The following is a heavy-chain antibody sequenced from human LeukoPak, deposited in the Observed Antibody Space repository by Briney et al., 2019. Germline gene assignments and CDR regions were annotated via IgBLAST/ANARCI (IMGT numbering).Heavy chain of an antibody. CDR2: IGDNGRST. CDR3: AKEYQLLEYYFDY. D-gene: IGHD2-2*01. J-gene: IGHJ4*02. CDR1: QFTFSTYG. Sequence: GGSLRLSCAASQFTFSTYGMSWVRQAPGKGLEWVSGIGDNGRSTYYANSVKGRFTISRDNSKNTLYLQMNSLRAEDTAVYYCAKEYQLLEYYFDYWGQGTLVTVSS. V-gene: IGHV3-23*01.